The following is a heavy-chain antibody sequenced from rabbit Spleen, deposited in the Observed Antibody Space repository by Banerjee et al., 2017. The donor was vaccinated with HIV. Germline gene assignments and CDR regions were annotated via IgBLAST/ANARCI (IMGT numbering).Heavy chain of an antibody. Sequence: QSLEESGGDLVKPGASLTLTCTASGFSFSSSYYMCWVRQAPGKVLECIACIYGGSSGSTYYASWAKGRFTISKTSSTTVTLQMTSLTAADTATYFCARGSAAMTMVITGFYFNLWGPGTLVTVS. J-gene: IGHJ4*01. V-gene: IGHV1S40*01. CDR1: GFSFSSSYY. CDR2: IYGGSSGST. CDR3: ARGSAAMTMVITGFYFNL. D-gene: IGHD2-1*01.